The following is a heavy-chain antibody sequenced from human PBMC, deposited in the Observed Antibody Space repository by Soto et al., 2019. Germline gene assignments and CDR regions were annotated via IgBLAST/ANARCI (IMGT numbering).Heavy chain of an antibody. CDR2: IYYSGST. J-gene: IGHJ6*02. V-gene: IGHV4-59*01. CDR3: ARDIMGTNYYYYGMDV. Sequence: LETLSLTCTVSGGSFSSYYWSWIRQPPGKGLEWIGYIYYSGSTNYNPSLKSRVIISVDTSKNQFSLKLSSVTAADTAVYYCARDIMGTNYYYYGMDVWGQGTTVTVSS. CDR1: GGSFSSYY. D-gene: IGHD2-2*01.